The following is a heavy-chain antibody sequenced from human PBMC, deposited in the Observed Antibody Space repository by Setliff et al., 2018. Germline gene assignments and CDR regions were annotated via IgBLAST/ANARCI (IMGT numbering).Heavy chain of an antibody. V-gene: IGHV1-18*01. CDR1: GYTFTGYG. Sequence: ASVKVSCKASGYTFTGYGISWVQQVPGQGLEWMGWITIYNGNTNYAQKFQDRVSMTTDASTGTAYMELSSLTSDDTAVYYCARAHLPGSGSYFGFDYWGQGTLVTVSS. D-gene: IGHD1-26*01. CDR3: ARAHLPGSGSYFGFDY. CDR2: ITIYNGNT. J-gene: IGHJ4*02.